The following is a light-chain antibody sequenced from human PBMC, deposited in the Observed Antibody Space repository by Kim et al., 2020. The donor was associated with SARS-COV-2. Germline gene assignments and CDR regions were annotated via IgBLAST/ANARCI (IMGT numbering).Light chain of an antibody. J-gene: IGKJ4*01. CDR1: QSVRSY. CDR3: QQRSIWPLT. V-gene: IGKV3-11*01. Sequence: EIVLTQSPATLSLSPGERATLSCRASQSVRSYLAWYQQKPGQAPRLLVYDASNRATGIPARFSGSGSGTDFTLTISSIEPGDFAVYYCQQRSIWPLTFGGGTKVDIK. CDR2: DAS.